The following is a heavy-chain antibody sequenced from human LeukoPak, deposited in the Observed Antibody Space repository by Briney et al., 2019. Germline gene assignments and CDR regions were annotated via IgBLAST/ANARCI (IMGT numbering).Heavy chain of an antibody. V-gene: IGHV4-39*02. CDR2: IYYSGST. Sequence: SETLSLTCTVSGDSISTSAYYWGWIRQPPGKGLEWIGTIYYSGSTYYNPSLKSRVTISVDTSKRHISLRLTSVTAADTAVYYCATDYGGNSDWYFDLWGRGTLVTVSS. J-gene: IGHJ2*01. D-gene: IGHD4-23*01. CDR3: ATDYGGNSDWYFDL. CDR1: GDSISTSAYY.